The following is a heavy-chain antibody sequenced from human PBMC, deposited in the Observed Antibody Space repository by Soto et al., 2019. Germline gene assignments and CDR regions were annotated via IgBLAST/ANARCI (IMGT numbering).Heavy chain of an antibody. D-gene: IGHD6-19*01. CDR2: ISNDGTNK. V-gene: IGHV3-30*04. CDR1: GIPFSSYA. CDR3: ARSRGTRGWKETWFDP. J-gene: IGHJ5*02. Sequence: PGGSLRLSCVVSGIPFSSYAFHWVRQTPGKGLEWVALISNDGTNKHYADSVKGRFTISRDNSKNKMNLQMNSLSAEDTAVYYCARSRGTRGWKETWFDPWGQGTLVTVSS.